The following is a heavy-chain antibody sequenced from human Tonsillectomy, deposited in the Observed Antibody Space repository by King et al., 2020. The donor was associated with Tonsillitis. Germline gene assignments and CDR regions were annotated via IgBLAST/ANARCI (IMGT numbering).Heavy chain of an antibody. CDR3: ARGRPYYDSSGYYSAALGY. CDR2: INSDGTST. V-gene: IGHV3-74*01. CDR1: GFTFSRYW. D-gene: IGHD3-22*01. Sequence: VQLVESGGGLVQPGGSLRLSCTASGFTFSRYWMNWVRQAPGKGLVWVSRINSDGTSTSYADSVKGRFTISRDNAKNTLYLQMNSLRAEDTAVYYCARGRPYYDSSGYYSAALGYWGQGTLVTVSS. J-gene: IGHJ4*02.